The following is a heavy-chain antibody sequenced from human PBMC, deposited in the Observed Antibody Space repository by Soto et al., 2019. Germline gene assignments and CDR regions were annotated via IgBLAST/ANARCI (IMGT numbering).Heavy chain of an antibody. D-gene: IGHD5-18*01. CDR2: ISAYNGNT. Sequence: GASVKVSCKASGYTFTSYGISWVRQAPGQGLEWMGWISAYNGNTNYAQKFQGRVTMTRNNSISTAYMELSTLRSEDTAVYYCARVCGYHDGFSLGYWGQGTQVTVSS. V-gene: IGHV1-18*01. CDR3: ARVCGYHDGFSLGY. J-gene: IGHJ4*02. CDR1: GYTFTSYG.